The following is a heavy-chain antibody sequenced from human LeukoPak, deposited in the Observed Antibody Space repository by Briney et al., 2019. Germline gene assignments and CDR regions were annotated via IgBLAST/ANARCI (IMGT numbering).Heavy chain of an antibody. J-gene: IGHJ4*02. Sequence: GGSLRLSCAASGFTVSSNYMSWVRQAPGKGLEWVSVIYSGGSIYYADSVKGRFTISRDNAKNSLYLQMNSLRAEDTAVYYCATQTTVVTQGDYWGQGTLVTVSS. CDR2: IYSGGSI. CDR1: GFTVSSNY. CDR3: ATQTTVVTQGDY. V-gene: IGHV3-66*04. D-gene: IGHD4-23*01.